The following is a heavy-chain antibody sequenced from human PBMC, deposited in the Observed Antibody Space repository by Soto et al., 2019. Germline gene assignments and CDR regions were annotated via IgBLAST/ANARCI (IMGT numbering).Heavy chain of an antibody. CDR3: ARAVSYYDSSGYYYYYFDY. D-gene: IGHD3-22*01. Sequence: PGGSLRLSCAASGFTFSSYAMHWVRQAPGKGLEWVSSITYTGVSTYYADSVKGRFTISRDNSRDTLFLQMNSLRAEDTAIYYCARAVSYYDSSGYYYYYFDYWGQGTLVTVSS. J-gene: IGHJ4*02. CDR2: ITYTGVST. V-gene: IGHV3-23*01. CDR1: GFTFSSYA.